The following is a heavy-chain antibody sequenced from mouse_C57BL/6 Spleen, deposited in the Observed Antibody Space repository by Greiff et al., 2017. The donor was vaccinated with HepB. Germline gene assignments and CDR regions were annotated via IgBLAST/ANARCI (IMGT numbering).Heavy chain of an antibody. CDR1: GFTFSDYG. CDR3: AREYGSSYGYFDV. CDR2: ISSGSSTI. Sequence: EVHLVESGGGLVKPGGSLKLSCAASGFTFSDYGMHWVRQAPEKGLEWVAYISSGSSTIYYADTVKGRFTISRDNAKNTLFLQMTSLRSEDTAMYYCAREYGSSYGYFDVWGTGTTVTVSS. V-gene: IGHV5-17*01. J-gene: IGHJ1*03. D-gene: IGHD1-1*01.